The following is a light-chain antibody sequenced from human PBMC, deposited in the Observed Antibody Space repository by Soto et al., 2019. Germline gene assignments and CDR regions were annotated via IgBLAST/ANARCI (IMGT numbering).Light chain of an antibody. J-gene: IGLJ1*01. V-gene: IGLV1-51*01. CDR2: DNN. CDR1: SSNIGNNY. Sequence: QSVLTQPPSVSAAPGQKVTISCSGSSSNIGNNYVSWYQQLPGTAPRLLICDNNKRPSGIPDRFSGSKSGTSATLGITGLQTGDEADYYCGTWDSSLSAFVFGPGTKVTVL. CDR3: GTWDSSLSAFV.